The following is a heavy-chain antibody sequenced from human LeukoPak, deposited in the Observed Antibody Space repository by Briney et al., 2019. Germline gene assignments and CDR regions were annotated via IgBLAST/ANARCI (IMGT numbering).Heavy chain of an antibody. D-gene: IGHD2-2*01. CDR2: FDPEDGET. CDR3: ATGINQLLLFDY. CDR1: GYTLTELS. V-gene: IGHV1-24*01. J-gene: IGHJ4*02. Sequence: ASVKVSCKVSGYTLTELSMHWVRQAPGKGLEWMGGFDPEDGETIYAQKFQGRVTMTEDTSTDTVYMELSSLRSEDTAVYDCATGINQLLLFDYWGQGTLVTVSS.